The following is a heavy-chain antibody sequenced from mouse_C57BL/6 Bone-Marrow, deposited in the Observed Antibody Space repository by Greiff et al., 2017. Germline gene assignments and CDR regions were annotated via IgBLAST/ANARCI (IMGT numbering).Heavy chain of an antibody. Sequence: QVQLQQPGAELVKPGASVKMSCKASGYTFTSYWLTWVKQRPGQGLEWIGDIYPGSGSTNYNEKFKSKATLTVDTSSSTAYMQLSSLTSEDSAVYYCARIDGYLYYLDYWGQGTTLTVSS. CDR2: IYPGSGST. CDR3: ARIDGYLYYLDY. D-gene: IGHD2-3*01. CDR1: GYTFTSYW. J-gene: IGHJ2*01. V-gene: IGHV1-55*01.